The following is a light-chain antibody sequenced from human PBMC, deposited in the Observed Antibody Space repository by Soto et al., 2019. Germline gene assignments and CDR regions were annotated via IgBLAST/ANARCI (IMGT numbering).Light chain of an antibody. Sequence: QSVLTQPPSVSGAPGQRVPISCTGSSSNFGANFDVQGYQQFPGTAPKLLIYGDTIRPSGVPDRFSDFKSGTSASLAITGLQAEHEADYYSQSYDTRLRWVFGGGTQVTDL. J-gene: IGLJ2*01. V-gene: IGLV1-40*01. CDR3: QSYDTRLRWV. CDR1: SSNFGANFD. CDR2: GDT.